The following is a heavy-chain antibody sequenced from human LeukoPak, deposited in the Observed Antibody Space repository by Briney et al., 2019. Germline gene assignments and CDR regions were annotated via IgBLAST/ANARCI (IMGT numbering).Heavy chain of an antibody. CDR3: AKGSTTTVRFLIDY. J-gene: IGHJ4*02. CDR2: ISGSGGST. D-gene: IGHD4-17*01. CDR1: GFTFSSYG. V-gene: IGHV3-23*01. Sequence: GGTLRLSCAASGFTFSSYGMIWVRQAPGKGLEWVSGISGSGGSTYYADSVKGRFTISRDNSKNTLSLQMNSLRAEDRAVYYCAKGSTTTVRFLIDYWGQGTLVTVSS.